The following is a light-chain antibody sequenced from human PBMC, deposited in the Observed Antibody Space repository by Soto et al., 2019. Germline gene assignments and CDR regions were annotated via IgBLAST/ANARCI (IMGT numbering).Light chain of an antibody. CDR1: QSIGRF. CDR3: QQCYMGWT. V-gene: IGKV1-5*01. CDR2: DAS. Sequence: DIQMTQSPSTLSASVGDRVTITCRASQSIGRFLAWYQHQPGKAPKLLVYDASTLESGVPSRFSGPGSGTEFTFSITSLQPEDFGTYYCQQCYMGWTFGQGTKVDIK. J-gene: IGKJ1*01.